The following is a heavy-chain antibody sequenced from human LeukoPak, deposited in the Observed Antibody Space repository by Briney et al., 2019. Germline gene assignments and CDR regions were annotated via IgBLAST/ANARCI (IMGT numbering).Heavy chain of an antibody. CDR3: ARETPLKPGIAVGKAFDI. D-gene: IGHD6-19*01. CDR2: INPNSSGT. V-gene: IGHV1-2*02. J-gene: IGHJ3*02. Sequence: ASVRVSCKASGYTFTSYDINWVGRAGGRGREWMGWINPNSSGTNYAQKFHGRVTITRGTSISTAYMELSRLRSDDTAVYCCARETPLKPGIAVGKAFDIWGQGTMVTVSS. CDR1: GYTFTSYD.